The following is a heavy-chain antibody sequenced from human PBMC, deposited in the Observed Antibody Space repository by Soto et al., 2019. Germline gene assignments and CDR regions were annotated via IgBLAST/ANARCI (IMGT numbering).Heavy chain of an antibody. CDR2: ISAYNGST. CDR3: ARDCEGCVTMVRNNWFDP. J-gene: IGHJ5*02. V-gene: IGHV1-18*01. D-gene: IGHD3-10*01. CDR1: GYTFTSYG. Sequence: QVQLVQSGAEVKKPGASVKVSCKASGYTFTSYGISWVRQAPGQGLEWMGWISAYNGSTNYAQKLQGRVTMTTDTSTSTAYMELRSLRSDDTAVYYCARDCEGCVTMVRNNWFDPWGQGTLVTVSS.